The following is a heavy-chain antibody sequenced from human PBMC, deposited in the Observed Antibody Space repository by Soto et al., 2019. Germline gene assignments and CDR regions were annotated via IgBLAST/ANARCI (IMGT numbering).Heavy chain of an antibody. CDR3: RTQWLD. CDR2: IKKKTDGGTT. CDR1: GFTFSDAW. J-gene: IGHJ4*02. V-gene: IGHV3-15*01. Sequence: EVQLVESGGGLVKPGGSLRLSCAASGFTFSDAWMSWVRQAPGKGLEWVGLIKKKTDGGTTDYAAPVKGRFTISRDDSKNTLYLQMSSLKTDDTAVYYCRTQWLDCGQGTLVTVSS. D-gene: IGHD6-19*01.